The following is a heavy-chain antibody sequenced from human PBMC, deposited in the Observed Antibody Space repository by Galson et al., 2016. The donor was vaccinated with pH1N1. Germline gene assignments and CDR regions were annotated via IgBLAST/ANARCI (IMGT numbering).Heavy chain of an antibody. CDR1: GVTFSSYA. D-gene: IGHD3-16*01. J-gene: IGHJ4*01. CDR2: ISPLFRTT. CDR3: AIDRGYTSSRRLGFDY. V-gene: IGHV1-69*13. Sequence: SVKVSCKAPGVTFSSYAINWVRQTPGQGLEWVGGISPLFRTTKHAQNLQGRLTITADETTTTAYMELKSLRSEDTAVYYWAIDRGYTSSRRLGFDYWGHGTLVTVSS.